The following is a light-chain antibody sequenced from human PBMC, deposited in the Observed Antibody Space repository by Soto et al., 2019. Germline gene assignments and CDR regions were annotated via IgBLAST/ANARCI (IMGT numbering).Light chain of an antibody. V-gene: IGKV4-1*01. CDR2: WAS. Sequence: DLVLTPSPYSLSVSLGARATISCESSQSVLSRSNYRSYVSWYQQRPGQPPRLLIYWASIRATGVPARFSGSGSGTEFTLTISGLQSEDVSIYFCQHYNCWPHSLGQGTKV. CDR3: QHYNCWPHS. J-gene: IGKJ2*01. CDR1: QSVLSRSNYRSY.